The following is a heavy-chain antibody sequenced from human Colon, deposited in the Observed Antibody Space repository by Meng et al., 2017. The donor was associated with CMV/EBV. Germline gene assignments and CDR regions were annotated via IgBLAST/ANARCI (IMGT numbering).Heavy chain of an antibody. CDR3: AKMIFDIVPTKVLGYFDY. CDR1: GFTFGSFA. Sequence: GESLKISCAAAGFTFGSFAMSWVRQAPGKGLEWVSTIDGSNTYYADSVKGRFTISRDNSKNTLYLQMKSLRAEDTAVYYCAKMIFDIVPTKVLGYFDYWGQGT. CDR2: IDGSNT. V-gene: IGHV3-23*05. J-gene: IGHJ4*02. D-gene: IGHD5-12*01.